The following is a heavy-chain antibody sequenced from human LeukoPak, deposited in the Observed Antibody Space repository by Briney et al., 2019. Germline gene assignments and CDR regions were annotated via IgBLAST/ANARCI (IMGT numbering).Heavy chain of an antibody. CDR3: ARDSHGMVRGVMVY. Sequence: ASEKVSCKASGYTFTSYGISWMRQAPGQGLEWMGWISAYNGNTNYAQKLQGRVTMTTDTSTSTACMELRSLRSDDTAVYYCARDSHGMVRGVMVYWGQGTLVTVSS. V-gene: IGHV1-18*01. J-gene: IGHJ4*02. D-gene: IGHD3-10*01. CDR2: ISAYNGNT. CDR1: GYTFTSYG.